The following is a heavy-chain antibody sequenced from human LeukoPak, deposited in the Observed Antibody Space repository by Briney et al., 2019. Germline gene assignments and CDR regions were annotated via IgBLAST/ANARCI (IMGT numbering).Heavy chain of an antibody. CDR2: IYSGGST. V-gene: IGHV3-66*01. D-gene: IGHD6-13*01. CDR1: GFTVSSNY. J-gene: IGHJ3*02. Sequence: GGSLRLSCAASGFTVSSNYMSWVRQAPGKGPEWVSVIYSGGSTYYADSVKGRFTISRDNSKNTLYLQMNSLRAEDTAVYYCARVGSSSSWYGAFDIWGQGTMVTVSS. CDR3: ARVGSSSSWYGAFDI.